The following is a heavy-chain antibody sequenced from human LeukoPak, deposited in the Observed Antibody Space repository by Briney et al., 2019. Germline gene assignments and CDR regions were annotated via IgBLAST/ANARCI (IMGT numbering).Heavy chain of an antibody. J-gene: IGHJ4*02. CDR1: GFTFSSYA. V-gene: IGHV3-7*01. CDR3: ARDRLSVLLWFGELLW. CDR2: IKQDGSEK. D-gene: IGHD3-10*01. Sequence: PGGSLRLSCAASGFTFSSYAMSWVRQAPGKGLEWVANIKQDGSEKYYVDSVKGRFTISRDNAKNSLYLQMNSLRAEDTAVYYCARDRLSVLLWFGELLWGGQGTLVTVSS.